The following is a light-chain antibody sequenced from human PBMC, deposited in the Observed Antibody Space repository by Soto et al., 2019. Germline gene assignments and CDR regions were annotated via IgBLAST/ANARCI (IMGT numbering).Light chain of an antibody. J-gene: IGLJ1*01. V-gene: IGLV2-11*01. Sequence: QSALTQPRSVSGSPGQSVTISCTGTSSDVGGYNYVSWYQQHPGKAPKLMIYDVSKRPSGVPDRFSGSKSGNTASLTISGLQAEDEADYYCCSCAGRYTYVFGAGTKLTVL. CDR3: CSCAGRYTYV. CDR1: SSDVGGYNY. CDR2: DVS.